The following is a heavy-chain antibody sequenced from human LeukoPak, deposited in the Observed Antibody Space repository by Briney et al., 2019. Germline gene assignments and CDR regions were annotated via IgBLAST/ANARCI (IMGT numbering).Heavy chain of an antibody. CDR1: GYTFTGYY. CDR3: ARVNYDIKRYYFDY. CDR2: INPNSGGT. V-gene: IGHV1-2*06. Sequence: ASVKVSCKASGYTFTGYYMHWVRQAPGQGLEWMGRINPNSGGTNYAQKFQGRVTMTRDTSISTAYVELSRLRSDDTAVYYCARVNYDIKRYYFDYWGQGTLVTVSS. D-gene: IGHD3-9*01. J-gene: IGHJ4*02.